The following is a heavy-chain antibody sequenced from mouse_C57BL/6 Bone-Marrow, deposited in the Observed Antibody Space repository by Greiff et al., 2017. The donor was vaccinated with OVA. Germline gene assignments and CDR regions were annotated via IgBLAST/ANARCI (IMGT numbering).Heavy chain of an antibody. V-gene: IGHV5-2*01. Sequence: DVQLQESGGGLVQPGESLKLSCESNEYEFPSHDMSWVRKTPEKRLELVAAINSDGGSTYYPDTMERRFIIARDKTKKTLYLQMSSLRSEDTALYYCARHEGGAPPSDWGQGTLVTVSA. J-gene: IGHJ3*01. CDR1: EYEFPSHD. CDR3: ARHEGGAPPSD. CDR2: INSDGGST. D-gene: IGHD3-1*01.